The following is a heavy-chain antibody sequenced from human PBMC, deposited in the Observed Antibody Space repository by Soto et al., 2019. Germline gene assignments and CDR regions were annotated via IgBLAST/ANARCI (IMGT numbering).Heavy chain of an antibody. Sequence: QVQLQQWGAGLLKPSETLSLTCAVYGGSFSGYYWSWIRQPPGKGLEWIGEINHSGSTNYNPSLKSRVTISVDTSKNQFSLKLSSVTAADTAVYYCARGMRIAIDYWGQGTLVTVSS. CDR2: INHSGST. D-gene: IGHD6-13*01. CDR1: GGSFSGYY. CDR3: ARGMRIAIDY. V-gene: IGHV4-34*01. J-gene: IGHJ4*02.